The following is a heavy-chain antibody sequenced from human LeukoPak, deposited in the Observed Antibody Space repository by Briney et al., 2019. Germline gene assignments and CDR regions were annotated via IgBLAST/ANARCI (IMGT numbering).Heavy chain of an antibody. J-gene: IGHJ3*02. Sequence: SETLSLTCTVSGGSISSSGYYWSWIRQPPGKGLEWIGEINHSGSTNYNPSLKSRVTISVDTSKNQFSLKLSSVTAADTAVYYCARARRITIFGVVIRDAFDIWGQGTMVTVSS. D-gene: IGHD3-3*01. V-gene: IGHV4-39*07. CDR1: GGSISSSGYY. CDR3: ARARRITIFGVVIRDAFDI. CDR2: INHSGST.